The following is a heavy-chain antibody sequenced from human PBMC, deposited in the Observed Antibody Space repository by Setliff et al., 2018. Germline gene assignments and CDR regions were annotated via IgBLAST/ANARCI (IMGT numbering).Heavy chain of an antibody. D-gene: IGHD6-13*01. Sequence: GSLRLSCAASGFTFSDYYMSWIRQAPGKGLEWVSYISSSGSTIYYADSVKGRFTISRDNAKNSLYLQMNSLRAEDTAIYYCARDSSSSWYSPRQYYFDYWGQGTLVTVSS. J-gene: IGHJ4*02. CDR3: ARDSSSSWYSPRQYYFDY. CDR2: ISSSGSTI. CDR1: GFTFSDYY. V-gene: IGHV3-11*04.